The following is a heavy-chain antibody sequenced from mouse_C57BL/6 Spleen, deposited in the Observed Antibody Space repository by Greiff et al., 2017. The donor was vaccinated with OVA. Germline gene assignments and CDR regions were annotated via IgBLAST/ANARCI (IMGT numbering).Heavy chain of an antibody. CDR1: GYTFTDYY. J-gene: IGHJ2*01. V-gene: IGHV1-19*01. Sequence: VQLQQSGPVLVKPGASVKMSCKASGYTFTDYYMNWVKQSHGKSLEWIGVINPYNGGTSYNQKFKGKATLTVDKSSSTAYMELNSLTSEDSAVYYCGRSGDYDLDYWGPGTTLTVSA. CDR2: INPYNGGT. CDR3: GRSGDYDLDY. D-gene: IGHD2-4*01.